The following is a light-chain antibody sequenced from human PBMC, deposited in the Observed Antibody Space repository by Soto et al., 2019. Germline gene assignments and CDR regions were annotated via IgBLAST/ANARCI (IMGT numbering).Light chain of an antibody. Sequence: QSALTQPPSASGSPGQSVTISCTGTSSDVGGYNYVSWYQQHPGKAPKLMISEVSKRPSGVPDRFSGSKSGNTASLTVSGLQAEDEADYYVRSFAGNNNLVFGGGTKLPVL. V-gene: IGLV2-8*01. CDR3: RSFAGNNNLV. CDR2: EVS. J-gene: IGLJ2*01. CDR1: SSDVGGYNY.